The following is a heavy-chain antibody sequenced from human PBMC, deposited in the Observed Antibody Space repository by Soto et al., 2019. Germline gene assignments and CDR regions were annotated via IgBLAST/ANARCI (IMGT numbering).Heavy chain of an antibody. CDR3: AVLFDFASGYEDDDMGEDQVCNI. J-gene: IGHJ3*02. CDR1: GYTLTNYY. D-gene: IGHD3-3*01. V-gene: IGHV1-46*01. CDR2: INTSGGST. Sequence: ASVQVSCKSSGYTLTNYYMHWVRHAPGQGLEWMGLINTSGGSTRYAQKFQGRVTMTRDTSTNTMYMERRGRRSEDTAVFYWAVLFDFASGYEDDDMGEDQVCNIWG.